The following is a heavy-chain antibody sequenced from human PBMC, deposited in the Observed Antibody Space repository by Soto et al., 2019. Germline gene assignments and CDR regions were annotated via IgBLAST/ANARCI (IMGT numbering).Heavy chain of an antibody. CDR2: IYYRGST. Sequence: QVQLQESGPGLVKPSQTLSLTCTVSGGSISSGGYYWSWIRQHPGKGLEWIGYIYYRGSTYYNPSRKSRVTISVDTSKNQFSLKLSSVTAADTAVYYCARVKKYWDSSGSWFDPWGQGTLVTVSS. J-gene: IGHJ5*02. CDR1: GGSISSGGYY. CDR3: ARVKKYWDSSGSWFDP. D-gene: IGHD3-22*01. V-gene: IGHV4-31*03.